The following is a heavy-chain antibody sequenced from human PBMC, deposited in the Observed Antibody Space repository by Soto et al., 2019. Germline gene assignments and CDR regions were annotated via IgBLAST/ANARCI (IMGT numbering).Heavy chain of an antibody. J-gene: IGHJ4*02. D-gene: IGHD7-27*01. CDR2: IGGSGADT. CDR3: AKAWGIDY. V-gene: IGHV3-23*01. CDR1: EFTVSSNY. Sequence: GSLRLSCAASEFTVSSNYMSWVRQAPGKGLGWVSGIGGSGADTRYADSVKGRFTISRDNSKNTLYLQMNSLRVEDTAIYYCAKAWGIDYWGQGTLVTVSS.